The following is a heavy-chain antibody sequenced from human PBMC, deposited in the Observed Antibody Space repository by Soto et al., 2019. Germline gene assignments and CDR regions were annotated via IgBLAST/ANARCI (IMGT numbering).Heavy chain of an antibody. Sequence: QVHLVESGGGGVQPGRSKRLSCVVYGCTFNDYAIHWVRQAPGKGLEWVAVISFDGNNKFYADSVKGRFTISRDRSKTTAYLQMNNLRAEDTAVYYCARDHWDCSGGGCNPHQLNFFAMDVWGQGTTVTIYS. V-gene: IGHV3-30*03. J-gene: IGHJ6*02. CDR3: ARDHWDCSGGGCNPHQLNFFAMDV. D-gene: IGHD2-15*01. CDR2: ISFDGNNK. CDR1: GCTFNDYA.